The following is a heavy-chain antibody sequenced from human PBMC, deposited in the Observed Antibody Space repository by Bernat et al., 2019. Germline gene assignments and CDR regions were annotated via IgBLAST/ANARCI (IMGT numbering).Heavy chain of an antibody. CDR1: GCTFSSYG. V-gene: IGHV3-33*01. CDR3: ARDSAAAGTNPNDY. D-gene: IGHD6-13*01. Sequence: QVQLVESGGGVVQPGRSLRLSCAASGCTFSSYGMHWVRQAPGKGLEWVAVIWYDGSNKYYADSVKGRFTISRDNSKNTLYLQMNSLRAEDTAVYYCARDSAAAGTNPNDYWGQGTLVTVSS. J-gene: IGHJ4*02. CDR2: IWYDGSNK.